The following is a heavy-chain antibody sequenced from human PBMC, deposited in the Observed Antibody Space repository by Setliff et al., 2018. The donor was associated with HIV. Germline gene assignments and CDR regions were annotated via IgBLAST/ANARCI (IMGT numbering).Heavy chain of an antibody. Sequence: GASVKVSCKDSGYTFTTYDITWVRQAPGQGLEWLGWISPYNGHTNFAQKFQGRVTMTTDTATSTAYMEVRSLRSDDTAVYYCARTDYGGNSGGNYFDYWGQGSLVTVS. D-gene: IGHD4-17*01. V-gene: IGHV1-18*01. CDR2: ISPYNGHT. CDR3: ARTDYGGNSGGNYFDY. CDR1: GYTFTTYD. J-gene: IGHJ4*02.